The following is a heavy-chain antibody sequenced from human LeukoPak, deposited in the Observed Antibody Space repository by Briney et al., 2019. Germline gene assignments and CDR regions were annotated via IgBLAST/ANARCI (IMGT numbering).Heavy chain of an antibody. CDR3: CADTVDPLPQIDK. CDR2: IKSKDDGETT. CDR1: RFSFSTSW. D-gene: IGHD4-11*01. J-gene: IGHJ4*02. Sequence: GGSLRLSCAASRFSFSTSWMSWVRQAPGKGLEWVGRIKSKDDGETTEYAAPVKGRFTISRDDSESMLYLQMMSLKTEDTAVYYCCADTVDPLPQIDKWGQGAQVTVSS. V-gene: IGHV3-15*01.